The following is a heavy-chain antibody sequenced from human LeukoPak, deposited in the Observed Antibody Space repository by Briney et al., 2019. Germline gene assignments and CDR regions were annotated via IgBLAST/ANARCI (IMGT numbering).Heavy chain of an antibody. J-gene: IGHJ6*02. CDR3: ARDDGTRHYGMDV. V-gene: IGHV1-69*05. CDR1: GGTFSSYA. Sequence: ASVTVSCTASGGTFSSYAISWVRQAPGQGLEWMGGIIPIFGTANYAQKFQGRVIMTRDTSTSTIYMELSSLRSEDTAVYYCARDDGTRHYGMDVWGQGTTVTVSS. CDR2: IIPIFGTA.